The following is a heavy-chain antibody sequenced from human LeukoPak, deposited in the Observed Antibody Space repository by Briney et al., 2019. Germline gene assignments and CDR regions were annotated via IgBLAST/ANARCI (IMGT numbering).Heavy chain of an antibody. V-gene: IGHV3-53*01. D-gene: IGHD4-17*01. CDR2: IYSGGGT. CDR3: VGEGRY. Sequence: GGSLRLSCAASGLSVSSTYMTWVRQAPGKGLEWVSVIYSGGGTNYADSLKGRFSISRDNSKNSLYLQMNSLRAEDTAVYYCVGEGRYWGQGTLVTVSS. CDR1: GLSVSSTY. J-gene: IGHJ4*02.